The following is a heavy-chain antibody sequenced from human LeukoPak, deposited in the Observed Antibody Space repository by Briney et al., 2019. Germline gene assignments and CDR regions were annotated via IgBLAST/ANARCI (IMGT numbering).Heavy chain of an antibody. D-gene: IGHD6-19*01. J-gene: IGHJ4*02. CDR3: ARGIAVTAGNVYY. CDR1: GFTFNSYW. V-gene: IGHV3-7*04. CDR2: IKQDGSEK. Sequence: QSGGSLRLSCAPSGFTFNSYWMTWVRQAPGKGLEWVANIKQDGSEKNYADSVKGRFTIARDNAQNSLYLQMNSLRAEDTAVYYCARGIAVTAGNVYYWGQGTLVTVSS.